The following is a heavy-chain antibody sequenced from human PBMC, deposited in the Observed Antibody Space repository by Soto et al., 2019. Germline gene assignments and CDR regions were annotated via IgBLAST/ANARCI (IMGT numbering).Heavy chain of an antibody. D-gene: IGHD3-3*01. Sequence: QVQLQQWGGGLLKPSETLSLTCAVYGGSFSGYSWTWLRQPPGKGLEWIGEINHSGTIDYNPALKSRVTMSVDTSKNQFSLRVTSVTAADTAVYYCARARFDSWSHIYYGLDVWGQGTTVTVSS. CDR2: INHSGTI. V-gene: IGHV4-34*01. CDR1: GGSFSGYS. J-gene: IGHJ6*02. CDR3: ARARFDSWSHIYYGLDV.